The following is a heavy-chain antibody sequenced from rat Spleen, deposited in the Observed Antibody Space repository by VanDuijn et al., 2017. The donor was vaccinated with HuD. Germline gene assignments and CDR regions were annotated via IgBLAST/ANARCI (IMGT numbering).Heavy chain of an antibody. CDR3: ARIGTSKGVDY. V-gene: IGHV3-1*01. D-gene: IGHD1-5*01. CDR1: VYSIKSSY. J-gene: IGHJ2*01. CDR2: ISYSGST. Sequence: EVQLQESGPGLVKPSQSLSLTCSVTVYSIKSSYRWNWIRKFPGNKLEWMGYISYSGSTSYNPSLKSRISITRDTSKNQFFLQLNSVTTEDTATYYCARIGTSKGVDYWGQGVMVTVSS.